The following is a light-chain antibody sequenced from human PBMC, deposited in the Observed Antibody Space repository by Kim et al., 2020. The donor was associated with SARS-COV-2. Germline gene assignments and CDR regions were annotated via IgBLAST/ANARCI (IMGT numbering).Light chain of an antibody. Sequence: QSVLTQPPSASGTPGQRVTISCSGSNSNIGRNTINWYQQFPGTAPKLLIYNNNQRPSGVPDRFSGSKSGTSASLAISVLQSEDEAHYYCAAWDDSLNGHYVFGTGTKVTVL. J-gene: IGLJ1*01. CDR3: AAWDDSLNGHYV. CDR2: NNN. V-gene: IGLV1-44*01. CDR1: NSNIGRNT.